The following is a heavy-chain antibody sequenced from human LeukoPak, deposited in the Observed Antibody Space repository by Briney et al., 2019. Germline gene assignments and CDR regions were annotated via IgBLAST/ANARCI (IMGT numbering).Heavy chain of an antibody. J-gene: IGHJ4*02. V-gene: IGHV3-7*01. D-gene: IGHD3-22*01. CDR2: IKQDGGEK. CDR3: ARGHSYYYDSSGDYLSYYFDY. Sequence: GGSLRLSCAASGFIVSHNYMTWVRQAPGKGLEWVANIKQDGGEKYYVDSVKGRFTISRDNAKNSLYLQMNSLRAEDTAVYYCARGHSYYYDSSGDYLSYYFDYWGQGTLVTVSS. CDR1: GFIVSHNY.